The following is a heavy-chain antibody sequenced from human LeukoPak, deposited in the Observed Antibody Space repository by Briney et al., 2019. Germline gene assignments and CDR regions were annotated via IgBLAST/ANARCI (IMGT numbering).Heavy chain of an antibody. D-gene: IGHD6-19*01. CDR3: ARLVAGNYFDY. CDR1: GGSMRNYY. CDR2: IYYSGTT. Sequence: PSETLSLTCTVPGGSMRNYYWSWIRQSPGKGLEWIGYIYYSGTTKYNPSLQSRVTMSLDTSKNQFSLKLSSVTAADTAVFYCARLVAGNYFDYWGQGTLVTVSS. V-gene: IGHV4-59*08. J-gene: IGHJ4*02.